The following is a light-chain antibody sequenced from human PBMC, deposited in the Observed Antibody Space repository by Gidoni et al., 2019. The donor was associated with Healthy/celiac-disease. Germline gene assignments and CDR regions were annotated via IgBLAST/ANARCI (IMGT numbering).Light chain of an antibody. V-gene: IGKV1-39*01. CDR1: QSISSY. Sequence: DIQMTQSPSSLSASVGDRVTITCRASQSISSYLNWYQQKPGKAPKLLIYAASSLQSGVPSRFSGSGSGTDFTLTISSLQPEDFATYYCQQSYSHPGSTFGQGTRLEIK. J-gene: IGKJ5*01. CDR2: AAS. CDR3: QQSYSHPGST.